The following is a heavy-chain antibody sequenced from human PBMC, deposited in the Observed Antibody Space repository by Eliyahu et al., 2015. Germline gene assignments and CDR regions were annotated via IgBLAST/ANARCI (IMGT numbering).Heavy chain of an antibody. CDR2: IINSGYTT. V-gene: IGHV3-23*01. CDR3: AKMADP. D-gene: IGHD5-24*01. Sequence: EGQLLESGGDXVXPGGSLXLSCVAXGFSFTXYAMTWVRQXXGKGLEWVSSIINSGYTTQYADSVKGRFTISRDNSKNMLYLQMNSLRPEDTAVYYCAKMADPWGQGTLVTVSS. J-gene: IGHJ5*02. CDR1: GFSFTXYA.